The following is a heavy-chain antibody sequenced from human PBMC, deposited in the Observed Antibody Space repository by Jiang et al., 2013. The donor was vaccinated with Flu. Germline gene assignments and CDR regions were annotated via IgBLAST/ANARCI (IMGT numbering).Heavy chain of an antibody. CDR3: AKAPGIAVAVDY. D-gene: IGHD6-19*01. V-gene: IGHV3-23*01. J-gene: IGHJ4*02. CDR1: GFTFSSYA. Sequence: SCAASGFTFSSYAMSWVRQAPGKGLEWVSAISGSGGSTYYADSVKGRFTISRDNSKNTLYLQMNSLRAEDTAVYYCAKAPGIAVAVDYWGQGTLVTVSS. CDR2: ISGSGGST.